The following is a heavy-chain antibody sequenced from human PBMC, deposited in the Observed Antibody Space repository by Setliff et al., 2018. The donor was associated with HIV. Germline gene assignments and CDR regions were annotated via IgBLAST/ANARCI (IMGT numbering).Heavy chain of an antibody. CDR3: VKARVDGDYYYYYYMDV. V-gene: IGHV3-64D*09. CDR2: ISGNGGST. D-gene: IGHD4-17*01. Sequence: PGGSLRLSCSASGFTFSSYAMHWVRQAPGKGLEYVSAISGNGGSTYYADSVKGGFTISRDNSKNTLYLQMSSLRAEDTAVYYCVKARVDGDYYYYYYMDVWGKGTTVTVSS. CDR1: GFTFSSYA. J-gene: IGHJ6*03.